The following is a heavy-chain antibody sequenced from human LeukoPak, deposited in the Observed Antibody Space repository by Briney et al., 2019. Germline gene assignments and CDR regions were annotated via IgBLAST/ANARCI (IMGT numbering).Heavy chain of an antibody. CDR2: IKQDGSEK. Sequence: PGGSLRLSCAASGFTFSNYWMSWVRQAPGKGLEWVANIKQDGSEKYYVDSVKGRFTISRDNAKNSLYLQMSSLRAEDTAVYYCASVYDFWSGYPFDYWGQGTLVTVSS. CDR1: GFTFSNYW. V-gene: IGHV3-7*01. CDR3: ASVYDFWSGYPFDY. D-gene: IGHD3-3*01. J-gene: IGHJ4*02.